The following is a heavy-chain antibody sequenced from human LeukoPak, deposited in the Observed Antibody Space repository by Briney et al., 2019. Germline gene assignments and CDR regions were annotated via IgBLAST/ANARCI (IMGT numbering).Heavy chain of an antibody. V-gene: IGHV3-30-3*01. Sequence: GGSLRLSYAASGFTFSSYAMHWVRQAPGKGLEWVAVISYDGSNKYYADSVKGRFTISRDNSKNTLYLQMNSLRAEDTAVYYCARGSYDSSGLWFDYWGQGTLVTVSS. J-gene: IGHJ4*02. CDR3: ARGSYDSSGLWFDY. CDR1: GFTFSSYA. CDR2: ISYDGSNK. D-gene: IGHD3-22*01.